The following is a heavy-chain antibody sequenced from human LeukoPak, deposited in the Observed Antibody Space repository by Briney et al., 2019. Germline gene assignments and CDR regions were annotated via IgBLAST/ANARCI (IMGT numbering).Heavy chain of an antibody. CDR3: ARDQEAFDY. J-gene: IGHJ4*02. CDR1: GYTFTSYY. V-gene: IGHV1-46*01. CDR2: INPSGGST. Sequence: PRASVKVSCKASGYTFTSYYMHWVRQAPGQGLEWMGIINPSGGSTSYAQKFQGRVTVTRDTSTSTVHMELSGLRSEDTAVYYCARDQEAFDYWGQGTLVTVSS.